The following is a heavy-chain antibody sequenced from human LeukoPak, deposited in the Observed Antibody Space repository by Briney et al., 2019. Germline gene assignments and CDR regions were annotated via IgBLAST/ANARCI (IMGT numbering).Heavy chain of an antibody. J-gene: IGHJ4*02. CDR1: GFTFSDYY. V-gene: IGHV3-11*01. CDR2: ISGSGSTI. Sequence: KPGGSLRLSCAASGFTFSDYYMSWIRQAPGKGLEWVSYISGSGSTIYYAVSVKGRFTISRDNAKNSLYLQMDSLRAEDTAVYYCARPPYLSSLECFGYWGQGTLATVSS. CDR3: ARPPYLSSLECFGY.